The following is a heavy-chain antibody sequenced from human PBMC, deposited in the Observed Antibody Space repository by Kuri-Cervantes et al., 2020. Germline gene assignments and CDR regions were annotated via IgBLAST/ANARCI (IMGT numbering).Heavy chain of an antibody. V-gene: IGHV4-59*01. J-gene: IGHJ5*02. D-gene: IGHD3-22*01. Sequence: GSLRPSCTVSGCPFSSYYWSWIRQPPGKGLEWIGYIYYSGSTNYNPSLRSRVTISVDTSKNQFSLKLSSVTAADTAVYYCARDRYYDRSGQLDPWGQGTLVTVSS. CDR3: ARDRYYDRSGQLDP. CDR2: IYYSGST. CDR1: GCPFSSYY.